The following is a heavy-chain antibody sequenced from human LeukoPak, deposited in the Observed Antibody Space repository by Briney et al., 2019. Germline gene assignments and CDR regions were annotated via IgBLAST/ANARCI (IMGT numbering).Heavy chain of an antibody. V-gene: IGHV3-23*01. D-gene: IGHD6-6*01. Sequence: GGSLRLSCAASGFTFSKYAMSWVHQAPGKGPEWVSGITASGGGPSSADSVKGRFTISRDNSKNTLFLQMNSLRAEDTAVYYCAKDGRSSAPHWGQGTLVTVSS. CDR2: ITASGGGP. CDR3: AKDGRSSAPH. J-gene: IGHJ4*02. CDR1: GFTFSKYA.